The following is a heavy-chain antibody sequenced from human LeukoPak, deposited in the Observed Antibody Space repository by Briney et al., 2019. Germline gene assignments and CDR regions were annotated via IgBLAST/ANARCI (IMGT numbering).Heavy chain of an antibody. CDR3: AKVSGGGLYYDGMDV. CDR1: GFTFNNYA. J-gene: IGHJ6*02. Sequence: GSLRLSCAASGFTFNNYAMNWVRQAPGKGLEWVSVISGSGGTTYYADSVKGRFTISRDSSKNTLYLQMNSLRAEDTAVYYCAKVSGGGLYYDGMDVWGQGTTVTVSS. D-gene: IGHD1-14*01. CDR2: ISGSGGTT. V-gene: IGHV3-23*01.